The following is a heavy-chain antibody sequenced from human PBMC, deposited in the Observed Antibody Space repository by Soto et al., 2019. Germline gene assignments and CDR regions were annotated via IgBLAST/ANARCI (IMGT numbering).Heavy chain of an antibody. J-gene: IGHJ5*02. Sequence: GGSLRLSCAASGFTFSSYGMHWVRQAPGKGLEWVAVIWYDGSNKYYADSVKGRFTISRDNSKNTLYLQMNSLRAEDTAVYYCARDAPSSYCGGDCYNWFDPWGQGTLVTVSS. CDR2: IWYDGSNK. CDR1: GFTFSSYG. V-gene: IGHV3-33*01. D-gene: IGHD2-21*02. CDR3: ARDAPSSYCGGDCYNWFDP.